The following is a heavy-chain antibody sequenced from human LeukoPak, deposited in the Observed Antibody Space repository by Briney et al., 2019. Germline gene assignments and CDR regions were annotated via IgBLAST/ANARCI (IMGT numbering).Heavy chain of an antibody. D-gene: IGHD2-2*01. Sequence: GGSLRLSCAASGFTFSSYAMSWVRQAPGKGLEWVSAISGSGGSTYYADPVKGRFTISRGNSKNTLYLQMKSLRVEDTAVYYCARGRAPAGFFYYNGLDVWGQGTTVTVSS. J-gene: IGHJ6*02. CDR3: ARGRAPAGFFYYNGLDV. V-gene: IGHV3-23*01. CDR1: GFTFSSYA. CDR2: ISGSGGST.